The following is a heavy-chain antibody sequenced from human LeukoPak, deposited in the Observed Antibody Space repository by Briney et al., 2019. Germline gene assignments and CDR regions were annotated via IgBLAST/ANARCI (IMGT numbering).Heavy chain of an antibody. CDR1: GFTSSSYA. J-gene: IGHJ3*02. CDR2: FYSGGTT. CDR3: ATTSSSDAFDI. D-gene: IGHD6-13*01. Sequence: GGSLRLSCAASGFTSSSYAMSWVRQAPGKGLERVSLFYSGGTTYYADSVKGRFTISRDNSKNTLYLQMNSLRAEDTAVYYCATTSSSDAFDIWGQGTMVTVSS. V-gene: IGHV3-23*03.